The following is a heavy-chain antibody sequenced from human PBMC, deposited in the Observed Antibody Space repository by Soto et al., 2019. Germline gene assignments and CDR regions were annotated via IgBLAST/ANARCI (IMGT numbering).Heavy chain of an antibody. D-gene: IGHD3-10*01. V-gene: IGHV3-23*01. CDR1: GFTFSDYA. Sequence: GGSLRLSCAASGFTFSDYAMTWVRQAPGKGLEWVSGISGSGANIYYADSVKGRFTISRDNSKNTLYLQMNSLRAEDTAVYSCARRTSYGSGSYMYYYYGLDVWGQGTTVTVSS. J-gene: IGHJ6*02. CDR3: ARRTSYGSGSYMYYYYGLDV. CDR2: ISGSGANI.